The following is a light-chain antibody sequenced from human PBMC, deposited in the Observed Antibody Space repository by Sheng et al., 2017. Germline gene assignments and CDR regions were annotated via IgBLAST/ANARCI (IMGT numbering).Light chain of an antibody. J-gene: IGLJ2*01. V-gene: IGLV2-8*01. CDR3: SSYAGSAVV. CDR2: EVN. Sequence: QSALTQPPSASGSPGHSVTISCTGTSSDVGGYNYVSWYQQHPGKAPKLMVYEVNKRPSGVPDRFSGSKSGNTASLTVSGLQAEDEADYYCSSYAGSAVVFGGGTKLTVL. CDR1: SSDVGGYNY.